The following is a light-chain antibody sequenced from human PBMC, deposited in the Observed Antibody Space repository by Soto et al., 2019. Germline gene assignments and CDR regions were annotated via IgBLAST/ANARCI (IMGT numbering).Light chain of an antibody. Sequence: EIMMSQSPATLSVSPGERATLSCRASQSVSSSYLAWYQQKPGQAPRLLIYGASSRATGIPDRFSGSGSGTDFTLTISRLEPEDFAVYYCQQYGSSWLTFGGGTKVDI. CDR1: QSVSSSY. CDR2: GAS. J-gene: IGKJ4*01. CDR3: QQYGSSWLT. V-gene: IGKV3-20*01.